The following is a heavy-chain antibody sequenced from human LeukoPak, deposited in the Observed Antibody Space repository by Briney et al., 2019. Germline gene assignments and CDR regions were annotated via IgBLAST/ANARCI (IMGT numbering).Heavy chain of an antibody. CDR1: GGSISSYY. D-gene: IGHD1-26*01. J-gene: IGHJ6*02. CDR3: ARGGVGANSYSYYYGMDV. Sequence: SETLSLTCTVSGGSISSYYWSWIRQPPGKGLEWIGYIYHSGSTNYNPSLKSRVTMSVDTSENQFSLKLSSVTAADTAVYYCARGGVGANSYSYYYGMDVWGQGTTVTVSS. V-gene: IGHV4-59*08. CDR2: IYHSGST.